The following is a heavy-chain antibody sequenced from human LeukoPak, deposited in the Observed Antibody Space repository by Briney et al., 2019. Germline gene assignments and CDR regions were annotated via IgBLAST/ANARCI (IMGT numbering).Heavy chain of an antibody. Sequence: ASVKVSCKASGGTFSSYTISWVRQAPGQGLEWMGGTIPIFGTAHNAQKFQGRVTITADKSTSTAYMELSSLRSEDTAVYYCARVVGLTGYSSSWYSGYYYYMDVWGKGTTVTVSS. J-gene: IGHJ6*03. CDR1: GGTFSSYT. CDR3: ARVVGLTGYSSSWYSGYYYYMDV. CDR2: TIPIFGTA. D-gene: IGHD6-13*01. V-gene: IGHV1-69*06.